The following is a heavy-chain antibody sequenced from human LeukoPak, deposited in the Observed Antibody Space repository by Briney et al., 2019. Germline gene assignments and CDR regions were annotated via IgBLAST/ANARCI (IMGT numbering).Heavy chain of an antibody. CDR1: GYTFTSYY. CDR3: ARGIAVAHDAFDI. V-gene: IGHV1-46*01. J-gene: IGHJ3*02. CDR2: INPSGGST. D-gene: IGHD6-19*01. Sequence: ASVKVSCKASGYTFTSYYMHWVRQAPGQGLEWMGIINPSGGSTSYAQKFQGRVTMTRDMSTSTVYMELSSLRSEDTGVYYCARGIAVAHDAFDIWGQGTMVTVSS.